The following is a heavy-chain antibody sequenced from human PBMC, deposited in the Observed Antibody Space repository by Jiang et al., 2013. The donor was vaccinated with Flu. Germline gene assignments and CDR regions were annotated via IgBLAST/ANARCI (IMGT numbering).Heavy chain of an antibody. CDR2: ISGSGGST. J-gene: IGHJ4*02. Sequence: ESWGGLVQPGGSLRLSCAASGFTPSSHAMSWVRQAPGKGLEWVSGISGSGGSTFYADSVKDRFSISRDNSKITLYLQMNSLRVEDTAVYYCARWSYYFDSSGYYGYFDSWGQGTLVTVSS. CDR1: GFTPSSHA. D-gene: IGHD3-22*01. CDR3: ARWSYYFDSSGYYGYFDS. V-gene: IGHV3-23*01.